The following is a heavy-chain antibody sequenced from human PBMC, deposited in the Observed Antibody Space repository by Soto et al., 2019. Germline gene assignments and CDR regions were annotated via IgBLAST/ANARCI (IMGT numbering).Heavy chain of an antibody. V-gene: IGHV4-31*03. Sequence: SETLSLTCTVSGGSISSGGYYWSWIRQHPGKGLEWIGYIYYSGSTYYNPSLKSRVTISVDTSKNQFSLKLSSVTAADTAVYYCARDTKPLWFGEFETWGQGTLVTVSS. CDR3: ARDTKPLWFGEFET. J-gene: IGHJ5*02. CDR2: IYYSGST. CDR1: GGSISSGGYY. D-gene: IGHD3-10*01.